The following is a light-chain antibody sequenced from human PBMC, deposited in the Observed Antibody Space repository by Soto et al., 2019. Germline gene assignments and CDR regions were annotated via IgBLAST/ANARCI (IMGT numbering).Light chain of an antibody. CDR3: MQALQTPPWT. J-gene: IGKJ1*01. CDR1: QSLLHSNGYNY. V-gene: IGKV2-28*01. Sequence: DIVMTQSPLSLPVTPGEPASISCRSSQSLLHSNGYNYLDWYLQKPGQSPQLLIYLGSNRSSGVPDRLSGSGSGTDFTLKISRVEAEDVGVYYFMQALQTPPWTFGQGTKVEIK. CDR2: LGS.